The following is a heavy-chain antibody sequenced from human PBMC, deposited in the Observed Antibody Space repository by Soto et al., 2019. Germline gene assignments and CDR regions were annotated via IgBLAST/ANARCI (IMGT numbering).Heavy chain of an antibody. D-gene: IGHD5-18*01. V-gene: IGHV3-23*01. Sequence: GGSLRLSCAASGFSFSNYDMSWVRQAPGKGLEWVSAISSSGDTTYYADSVKGRFTVSRDNSKNTLYLLMNSLRAEDTAVYFCANRDTSMITRYYYGMDVWGQGTTVTVSS. CDR1: GFSFSNYD. CDR3: ANRDTSMITRYYYGMDV. CDR2: ISSSGDTT. J-gene: IGHJ6*02.